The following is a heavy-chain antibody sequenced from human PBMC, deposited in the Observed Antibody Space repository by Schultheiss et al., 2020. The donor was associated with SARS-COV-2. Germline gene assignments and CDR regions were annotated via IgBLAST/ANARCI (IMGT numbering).Heavy chain of an antibody. J-gene: IGHJ4*02. CDR3: ATSGSYFGAAADN. V-gene: IGHV3-11*01. D-gene: IGHD1-26*01. CDR2: ISSSGLTT. Sequence: GGSLRLSCAASGFAFSDYYMTWIRQAPGKGPEWLSYISSSGLTTYYGDSVKGRITVSRDNAKNSLYVQMNSLRVDDTAVYYCATSGSYFGAAADNWGQGILVTSPQ. CDR1: GFAFSDYY.